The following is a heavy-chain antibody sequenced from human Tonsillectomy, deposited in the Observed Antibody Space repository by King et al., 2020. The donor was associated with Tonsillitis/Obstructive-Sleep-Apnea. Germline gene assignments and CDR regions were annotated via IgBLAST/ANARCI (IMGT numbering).Heavy chain of an antibody. CDR1: GDRVSSKSAT. D-gene: IGHD1-26*01. V-gene: IGHV6-1*01. Sequence: VQLQQSGPGLVKPSQTLSLTCAISGDRVSSKSATWNWIRQSPSRGLEWLGRTYSRSKWYIVYKLSVKSRITNNPDTSKNQFSLQLNSVTPEDTAVYYCASRSGSYSGAYDIWGQGTVVTVSS. CDR2: TYSRSKWYI. CDR3: ASRSGSYSGAYDI. J-gene: IGHJ3*02.